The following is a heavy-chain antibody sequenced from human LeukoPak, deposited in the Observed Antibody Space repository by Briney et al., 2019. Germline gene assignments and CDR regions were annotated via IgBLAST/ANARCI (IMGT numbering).Heavy chain of an antibody. CDR3: ARVDWSGYGIWNGPNWFDP. CDR1: VSSFYSDA. Sequence: PGGSLRLSCVASVSSFYSDAMAWVREAPEEGLEWGSSLSDTGGSTYYADSVKGRFIIYRDNSKNTLYLQMNSLRVEDTALYYCARVDWSGYGIWNGPNWFDPWGQGTLVTVSS. J-gene: IGHJ5*02. D-gene: IGHD3-3*01. V-gene: IGHV3-23*01. CDR2: LSDTGGST.